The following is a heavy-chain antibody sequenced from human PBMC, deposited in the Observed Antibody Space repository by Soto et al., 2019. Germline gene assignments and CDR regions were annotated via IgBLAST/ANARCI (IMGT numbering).Heavy chain of an antibody. CDR3: ASHRVKRSRPELSRAAY. J-gene: IGHJ4*02. V-gene: IGHV1-18*01. Sequence: SVKVSCKASGYTFTNYAIIWVRQAPGQGLEWMGWISAYNGNTKFAQKLQGRVTMTTDRSTSTAYMELRSLRSDDSAMYYCASHRVKRSRPELSRAAYWGQGTLVTVSS. D-gene: IGHD1-1*01. CDR1: GYTFTNYA. CDR2: ISAYNGNT.